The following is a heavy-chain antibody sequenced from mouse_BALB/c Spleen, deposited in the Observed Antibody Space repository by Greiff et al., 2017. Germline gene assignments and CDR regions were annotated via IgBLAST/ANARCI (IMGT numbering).Heavy chain of an antibody. V-gene: IGHV1-14*01. D-gene: IGHD2-1*01. CDR3: AAGYYGNYAMDY. CDR2: INPYNDGT. CDR1: GYTFTSYV. Sequence: EVKLMESGPELVKPGASVKMSCKASGYTFTSYVMHWVKQKPGQGLEWIGYINPYNDGTKYNEKFKGKATLTSDKSSSTAYMELSSLTSEDSAVYYCAAGYYGNYAMDYWGQGTSVTVSS. J-gene: IGHJ4*01.